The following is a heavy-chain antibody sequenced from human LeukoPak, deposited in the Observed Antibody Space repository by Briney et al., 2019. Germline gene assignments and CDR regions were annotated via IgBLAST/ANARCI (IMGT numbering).Heavy chain of an antibody. Sequence: SETLSLTCTVSGGSISSSSYYWGWIRQPPGKGLEWIGSIYYSGSTYYNPSLKSRVTISVDTSKNQFSLKLSSVTAADTAVYYCARAARYCSSTSCYNFFDYWGQGTLVTVSS. J-gene: IGHJ4*02. CDR1: GGSISSSSYY. CDR3: ARAARYCSSTSCYNFFDY. D-gene: IGHD2-2*02. CDR2: IYYSGST. V-gene: IGHV4-39*01.